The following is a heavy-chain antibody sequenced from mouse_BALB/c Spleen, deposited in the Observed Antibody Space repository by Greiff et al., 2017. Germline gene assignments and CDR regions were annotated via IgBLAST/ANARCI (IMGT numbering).Heavy chain of an antibody. CDR3: ARGGGKSYDGYYWFAY. D-gene: IGHD2-3*01. CDR1: GFTFSDYY. V-gene: IGHV5-4*02. Sequence: EVQLVESGGGLVKPGGSLKLSCAASGFTFSDYYMYWVRQTPEKRLEWVATISDGGSYTYYPDSVKGRFTISRDNAKNNLYLQMSSLKSEDTAMYYCARGGGKSYDGYYWFAYWGQGTLVTVSA. J-gene: IGHJ3*01. CDR2: ISDGGSYT.